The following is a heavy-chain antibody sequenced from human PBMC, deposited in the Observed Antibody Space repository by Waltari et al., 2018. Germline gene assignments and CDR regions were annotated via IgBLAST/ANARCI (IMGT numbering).Heavy chain of an antibody. CDR3: AREVVPAAKIVVNWFDP. Sequence: QVQLVQSGSEWKKPGASVKVSCKAYGYSFTNYAINWVRQVPGQGLELMGWITTNTENRTNTQGFTRRFVFSLDTSVSTAYLQINDLKAEDTAIYYCAREVVPAAKIVVNWFDPWGQGTQVTVSS. CDR2: ITTNTENR. V-gene: IGHV7-4-1*02. D-gene: IGHD2-2*01. CDR1: GYSFTNYA. J-gene: IGHJ5*02.